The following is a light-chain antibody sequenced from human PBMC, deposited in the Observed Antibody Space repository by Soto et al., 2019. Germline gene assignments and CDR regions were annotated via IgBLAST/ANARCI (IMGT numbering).Light chain of an antibody. Sequence: QSALTQPASVSGSPGQSITISCTGTSSDVGSYNYVSWYQQHPGKAPKLMINDVSDRPSGVTNRFSGSKSGNTAFLTISGLQAEDEADYYCSSYTGRSTLYVFGTGTKLTVL. CDR1: SSDVGSYNY. CDR2: DVS. J-gene: IGLJ1*01. CDR3: SSYTGRSTLYV. V-gene: IGLV2-14*01.